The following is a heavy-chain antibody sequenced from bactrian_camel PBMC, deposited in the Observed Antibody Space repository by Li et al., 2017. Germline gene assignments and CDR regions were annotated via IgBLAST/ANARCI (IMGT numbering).Heavy chain of an antibody. D-gene: IGHD5*01. J-gene: IGHJ4*01. CDR3: AARDTGLCEIMSAYNY. V-gene: IGHV3S55*01. Sequence: HVQLVESGGGSAQAGGSLKLSCAASGYRYASYCMGWYRQAPGKEREAVATISSEGVPSVAESLKGRFTISKDNAKNTMSLQMNSLKPEDSGMYYRAARDTGLCEIMSAYNYWGQGTQVTVS. CDR1: GYRYASYC. CDR2: ISSEGVP.